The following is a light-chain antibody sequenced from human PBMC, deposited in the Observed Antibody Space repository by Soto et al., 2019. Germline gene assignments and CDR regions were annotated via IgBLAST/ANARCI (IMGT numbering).Light chain of an antibody. CDR2: KAA. CDR3: QQYNSYSRT. J-gene: IGKJ1*01. CDR1: QSISSW. V-gene: IGKV1-5*03. Sequence: IQMTQSPSTLSASIGDRVTITCRASQSISSWLAWYQQKPGKAPKRLIYKAASLESGVPSRFSGSGSGTEFTLTISSLQTDDFATYYCQQYNSYSRTFGQGTKV.